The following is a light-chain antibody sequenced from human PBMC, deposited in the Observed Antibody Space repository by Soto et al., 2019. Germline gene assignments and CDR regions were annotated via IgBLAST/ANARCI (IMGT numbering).Light chain of an antibody. V-gene: IGKV4-1*01. CDR2: WAS. CDR3: QQYYSVPMT. J-gene: IGKJ5*01. Sequence: IVMAQSPDSLAGSLCDRATITCKSSQSILLSSNNKNYLAWYQQKGGQPPKLXIYWASTRESGVPDRVSGSGSGTDFTLTISSLQAEDVAVYHCQQYYSVPMTFGQGTGLEIK. CDR1: QSILLSSNNKNY.